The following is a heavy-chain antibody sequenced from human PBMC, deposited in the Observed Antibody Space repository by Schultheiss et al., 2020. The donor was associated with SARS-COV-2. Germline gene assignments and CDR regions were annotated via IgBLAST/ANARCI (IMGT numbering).Heavy chain of an antibody. CDR1: GGSIRSGAYS. D-gene: IGHD3-10*01. V-gene: IGHV4-31*03. CDR3: ARGNLGLLWFGTSVYGMDV. Sequence: SQTLSLTCTVSGGSIRSGAYSWNWIRQHPGKGLEWIGDIFDTGSTYYNPSLKSRVTISVDTSKNQFSLKLSSVTAADTAVYYCARGNLGLLWFGTSVYGMDVWGQGTTVTVSS. CDR2: IFDTGST. J-gene: IGHJ6*02.